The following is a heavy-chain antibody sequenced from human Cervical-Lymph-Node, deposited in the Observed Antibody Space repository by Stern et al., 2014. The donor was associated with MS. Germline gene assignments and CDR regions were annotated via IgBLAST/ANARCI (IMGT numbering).Heavy chain of an antibody. Sequence: QVQLQESGPGLVKPSETLALTCTVSGVSISSTNNYWGWIRQPPGKGLEWIVNIWHSGLAYYNPSLKSRVPISVDTSKNQFSLRLSSVTAPDTAVYYCARRLSLREDWFDPWGQGTLVTVSS. CDR1: GVSISSTNNY. CDR2: IWHSGLA. J-gene: IGHJ5*02. V-gene: IGHV4-39*01. CDR3: ARRLSLREDWFDP. D-gene: IGHD2/OR15-2a*01.